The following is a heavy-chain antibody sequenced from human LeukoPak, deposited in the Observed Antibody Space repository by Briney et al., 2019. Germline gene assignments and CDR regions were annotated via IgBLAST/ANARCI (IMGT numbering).Heavy chain of an antibody. CDR3: ARDDSSLATAARPLDD. CDR1: GGSISSSNW. V-gene: IGHV4-4*02. D-gene: IGHD6-6*01. Sequence: SETLSLTCTVSGGSISSSNWWNWVRQPPGKGLEWIGEIYHSGNTNYNPSLKSRVTMSVDKSKNQFSLRLIFLTAADTTVYYCARDDSSLATAARPLDDWGQGTLVTVSS. J-gene: IGHJ4*02. CDR2: IYHSGNT.